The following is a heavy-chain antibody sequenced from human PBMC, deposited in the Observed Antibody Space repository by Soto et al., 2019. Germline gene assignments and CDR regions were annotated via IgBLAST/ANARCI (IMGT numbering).Heavy chain of an antibody. CDR1: GFTFSDYY. D-gene: IGHD3-3*01. V-gene: IGHV3-11*01. Sequence: GGSLRLSCAASGFTFSDYYMSWIRQAPGKGLEWVSYISSSGSTIYYADSVKGRFTISRDNAKNSLYLQMNSLRAEDTAVYYCARDSLEWSPPLDYWGQGTLVTVSS. J-gene: IGHJ4*02. CDR2: ISSSGSTI. CDR3: ARDSLEWSPPLDY.